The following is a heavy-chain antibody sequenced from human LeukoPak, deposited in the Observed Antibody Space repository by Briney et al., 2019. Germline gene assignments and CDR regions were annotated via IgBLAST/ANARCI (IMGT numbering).Heavy chain of an antibody. CDR1: GFTFSSYW. V-gene: IGHV3-74*01. CDR2: IKGDGSST. Sequence: GGSLRLSCAASGFTFSSYWMHWVRQAPGKGLVWVSRIKGDGSSTSYADSVKGRLTISRDNAKNTLYLQMNSLRGEDTAVYYCARRVTATYNWFDPWGQGTLVTVSS. J-gene: IGHJ5*02. D-gene: IGHD2-21*02. CDR3: ARRVTATYNWFDP.